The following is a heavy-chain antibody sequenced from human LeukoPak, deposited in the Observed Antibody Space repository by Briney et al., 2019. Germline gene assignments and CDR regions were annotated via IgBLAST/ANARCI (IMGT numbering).Heavy chain of an antibody. CDR1: GGSISSYY. CDR3: ARVRLGTDAFDI. D-gene: IGHD1-1*01. CDR2: IYYSGST. J-gene: IGHJ3*02. Sequence: TSETLPLTCTVSGGSISSYYWSWIRQPPGKGLEWIGYIYYSGSTNYNPSLKSRVTISVDTSKNQFSLKLSSVTAADTAVYYCARVRLGTDAFDIWGQGTMVTVSS. V-gene: IGHV4-59*01.